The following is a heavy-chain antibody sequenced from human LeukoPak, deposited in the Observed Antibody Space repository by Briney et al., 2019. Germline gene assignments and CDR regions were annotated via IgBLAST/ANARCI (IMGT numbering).Heavy chain of an antibody. CDR1: GGSISSNSYY. D-gene: IGHD3-10*01. CDR2: IFYGGST. V-gene: IGHV4-39*07. Sequence: SETLSLTCTVSGGSISSNSYYWGWIRQPPGKGLEWIGSIFYGGSTYSNPSLKRRVTISVDTSKNQFSLKLSSVTAADTAVYYCARGGYYGSGNDFRFDPWGQGTLVTVSS. CDR3: ARGGYYGSGNDFRFDP. J-gene: IGHJ5*02.